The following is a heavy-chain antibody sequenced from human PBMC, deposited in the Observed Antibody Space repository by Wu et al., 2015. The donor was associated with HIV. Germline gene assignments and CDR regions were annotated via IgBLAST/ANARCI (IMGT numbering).Heavy chain of an antibody. Sequence: QVQLVQSGAEVKKPGSSVKVSCKVSGGTFSSYAISWVRQAPGQGLEWMGGIIPIFGTANYAQKFQGRVTITADESTSTAYMELSSLRSEDTAVYYCARGDRGTRYYYYYMDVWGKGTTVTVSS. V-gene: IGHV1-69*12. J-gene: IGHJ6*03. D-gene: IGHD2-15*01. CDR2: IIPIFGTA. CDR1: GGTFSSYA. CDR3: ARGDRGTRYYYYYMDV.